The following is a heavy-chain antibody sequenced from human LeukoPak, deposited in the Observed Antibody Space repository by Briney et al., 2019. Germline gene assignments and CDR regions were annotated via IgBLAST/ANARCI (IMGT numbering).Heavy chain of an antibody. V-gene: IGHV1-69*05. Sequence: ASVKVSCNASGGTFSSYSITWVRQAPGQGLEWMGGIMPLFNTANYAQQFQSRVTITTDESTSTAYMELSSLRFEDTAMYYCARVDRYHDYLDVWGKGTTVTVSS. CDR2: IMPLFNTA. J-gene: IGHJ6*03. CDR1: GGTFSSYS. CDR3: ARVDRYHDYLDV.